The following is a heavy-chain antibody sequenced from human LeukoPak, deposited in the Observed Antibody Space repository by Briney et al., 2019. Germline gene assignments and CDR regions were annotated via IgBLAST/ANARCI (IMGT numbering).Heavy chain of an antibody. CDR3: ARDVSSTSNWEFDY. Sequence: ASVKVSCKTSGYTFADYFIHWVRQAPGQGLEWMGRINANSGGTEYEQKFQGRVTMTRDTSISTAYVEVNWLISDDTAFYYCARDVSSTSNWEFDYWGQGTLVTVS. CDR2: INANSGGT. J-gene: IGHJ4*02. V-gene: IGHV1-2*06. CDR1: GYTFADYF. D-gene: IGHD1-26*01.